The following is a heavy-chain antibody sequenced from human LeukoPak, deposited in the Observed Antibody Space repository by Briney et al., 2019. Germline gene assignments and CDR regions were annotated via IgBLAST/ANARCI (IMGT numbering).Heavy chain of an antibody. D-gene: IGHD3-22*01. CDR3: TKDRGYFDSSGFDY. CDR2: ISGSGGST. J-gene: IGHJ4*02. V-gene: IGHV3-23*01. CDR1: GFTFSSYA. Sequence: GGSLRLSCAASGFTFSSYAMSWVRQAPGKGLEWVSAISGSGGSTYYADSVKGRFTISRDNSKNTLYLQMNSLRAVDTAVYYCTKDRGYFDSSGFDYWGQGTLVTVSS.